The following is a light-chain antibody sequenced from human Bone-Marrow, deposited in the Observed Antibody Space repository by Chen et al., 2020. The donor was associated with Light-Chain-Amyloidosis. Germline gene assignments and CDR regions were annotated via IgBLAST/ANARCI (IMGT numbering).Light chain of an antibody. CDR2: DVS. V-gene: IGLV2-14*01. J-gene: IGLJ3*02. Sequence: QSALTQPASVSGSPGQSITPSCTGTSSDIGDYNYVSWYQQHPGKAPKLMIYDVSNRPSGVSDRFSGSKSGVTASLTISGLQAEDEADYFCSSYTSSSTRVFGGGTKLTVL. CDR1: SSDIGDYNY. CDR3: SSYTSSSTRV.